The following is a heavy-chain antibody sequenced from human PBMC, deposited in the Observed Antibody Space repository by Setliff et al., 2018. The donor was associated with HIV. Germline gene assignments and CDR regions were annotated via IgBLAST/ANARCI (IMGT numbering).Heavy chain of an antibody. J-gene: IGHJ4*02. D-gene: IGHD6-19*01. V-gene: IGHV4-34*01. CDR2: INQSENT. CDR3: ASMERGSGFSNRNYFDY. CDR1: GGSFSGYY. Sequence: SETLSLTCTVYGGSFSGYYWSWIRQPPGMGLEWIGEINQSENTNYNPSLKSRVTISADTSKNQFSLKLSSVTAADTAVYYCASMERGSGFSNRNYFDYWGQGTLVTSPQ.